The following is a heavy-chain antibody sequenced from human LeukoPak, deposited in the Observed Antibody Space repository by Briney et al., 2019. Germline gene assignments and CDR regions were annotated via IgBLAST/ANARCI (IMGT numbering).Heavy chain of an antibody. CDR1: GFTFSSYS. V-gene: IGHV3-21*01. CDR3: ARDLRGYPY. J-gene: IGHJ1*01. Sequence: GGSLRLSCAASGFTFSSYSMNWVLQAPGKGLEWVSFVSSTSRFISYADSVKGRFTISRDNAKNSLYLQMTSPRAEDTAAYYCARDLRGYPYWGQGTLVTVSS. CDR2: VSSTSRFI. D-gene: IGHD3-22*01.